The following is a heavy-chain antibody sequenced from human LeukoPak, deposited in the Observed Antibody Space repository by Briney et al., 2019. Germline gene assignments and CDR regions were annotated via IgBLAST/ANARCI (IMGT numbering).Heavy chain of an antibody. CDR2: MNPNSGNT. CDR3: ARGFSWYYYNILAWFDP. CDR1: GYTFTSYD. V-gene: IGHV1-8*01. Sequence: ASVKVSCKASGYTFTSYDINWVRQATGQGLEWMGWMNPNSGNTGYAQKFRGRVTMTRNTSISTAYMGLSSLRSEDTAVYYCARGFSWYYYNILAWFDPWGQGTLVTVSS. D-gene: IGHD6-13*01. J-gene: IGHJ5*02.